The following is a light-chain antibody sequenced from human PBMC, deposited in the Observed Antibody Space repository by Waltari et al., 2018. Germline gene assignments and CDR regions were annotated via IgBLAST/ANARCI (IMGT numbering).Light chain of an antibody. CDR1: SSDAGGYNY. J-gene: IGLJ3*02. CDR3: SSYTSSSTLV. Sequence: QSALTQPASVSGSPGQSITISCTGTSSDAGGYNYVSWYQQHPGKAPKLMIYEVSNRPSGVSNRSSGAKSGNPASLTISGLQAEDEADYYCSSYTSSSTLVFGGGTKLTVL. V-gene: IGLV2-14*01. CDR2: EVS.